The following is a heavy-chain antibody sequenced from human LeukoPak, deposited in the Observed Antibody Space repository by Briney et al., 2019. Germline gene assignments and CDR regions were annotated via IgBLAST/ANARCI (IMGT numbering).Heavy chain of an antibody. V-gene: IGHV3-23*01. D-gene: IGHD1-26*01. J-gene: IGHJ4*02. CDR3: AKGSENIMGAPQADY. CDR2: MSNGGST. CDR1: GFTFSSYA. Sequence: GSLRLSCAAYGFTFSSYAMSWVRQAPGKGLEWVSSMSNGGSTYYGDSVKGRFTISRDNSKNTLFLQMNSLRAEDTAVYYCAKGSENIMGAPQADYWGQGTLVIVSS.